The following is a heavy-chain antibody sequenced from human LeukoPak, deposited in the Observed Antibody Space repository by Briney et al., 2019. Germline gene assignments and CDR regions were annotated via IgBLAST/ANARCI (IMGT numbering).Heavy chain of an antibody. CDR3: ARDSSGWYDI. CDR1: GGSISSYY. Sequence: TSETLSLTCTVSGGSISSYYWSWIRQPPGKGLEWIGYIYYSGSTNYNPSLKSRVTISVDTSKNQFSPKLSSVTAADTAVYYCARDSSGWYDIWGQGTLVTVSS. D-gene: IGHD6-19*01. CDR2: IYYSGST. V-gene: IGHV4-59*01. J-gene: IGHJ4*02.